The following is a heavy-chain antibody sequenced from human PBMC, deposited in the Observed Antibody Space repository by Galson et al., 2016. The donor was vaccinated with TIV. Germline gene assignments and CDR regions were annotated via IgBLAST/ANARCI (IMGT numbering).Heavy chain of an antibody. Sequence: SLRLSCAASGFTFSGYSMNWVRQAPGKGLEWVSFISSTLSDTFYADSVKGRFSISRDNTKNSVYLQVNNLSAEDMAVYYCVSSRGTDFWRNFDFWGQGTLVTVSS. V-gene: IGHV3-21*01. CDR1: GFTFSGYS. D-gene: IGHD3-3*01. CDR2: ISSTLSDT. J-gene: IGHJ4*02. CDR3: VSSRGTDFWRNFDF.